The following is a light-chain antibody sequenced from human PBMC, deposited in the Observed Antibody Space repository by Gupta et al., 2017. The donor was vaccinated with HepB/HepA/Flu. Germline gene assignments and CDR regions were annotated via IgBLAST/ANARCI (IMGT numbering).Light chain of an antibody. Sequence: SALTKPASVCGSLGQSLTIPCTGTSSDVGGYNYVSWYQQHPGKAPKLMIYDLSNRPSGVSNRFSGSKSGNTASLTISGLQAEDEADYYCSSYTSSSTRVFGTGTKVTVL. J-gene: IGLJ1*01. CDR1: SSDVGGYNY. CDR3: SSYTSSSTRV. V-gene: IGLV2-14*03. CDR2: DLS.